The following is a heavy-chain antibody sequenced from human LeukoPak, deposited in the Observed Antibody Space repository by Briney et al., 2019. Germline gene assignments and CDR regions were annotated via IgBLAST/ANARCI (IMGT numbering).Heavy chain of an antibody. CDR2: ISSTGETS. Sequence: GGSLRLSCAASGFTFSSFPMQWVRQVPGKGLEYVSAISSTGETSYYANSVKDRFTISRDNSKNTLHLQMGSLRAEDMGVYYCARVMSGSGSKYFDYWGRGTLVTVSS. CDR1: GFTFSSFP. J-gene: IGHJ4*02. V-gene: IGHV3-64*01. D-gene: IGHD3-10*01. CDR3: ARVMSGSGSKYFDY.